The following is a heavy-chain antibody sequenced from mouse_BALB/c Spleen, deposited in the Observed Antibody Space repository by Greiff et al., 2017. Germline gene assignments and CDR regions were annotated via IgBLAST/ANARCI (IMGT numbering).Heavy chain of an antibody. CDR2: ISSGGST. CDR1: GFTFSSYA. V-gene: IGHV5-6-5*01. D-gene: IGHD1-2*01. Sequence: EVKVVESGGGLVKPGGSLKLSCAASGFTFSSYAMSWVRQTPEKRLEWVASISSGGSTYYPDSVKGRFTISRDNARNILYLQMSSLRSEDTAMYYCARVHYGRYFDVWGAGTTVTVSS. CDR3: ARVHYGRYFDV. J-gene: IGHJ1*01.